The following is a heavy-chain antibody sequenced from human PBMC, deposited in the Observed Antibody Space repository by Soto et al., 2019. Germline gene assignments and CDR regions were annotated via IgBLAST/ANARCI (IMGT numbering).Heavy chain of an antibody. D-gene: IGHD3-3*01. V-gene: IGHV1-8*01. CDR1: GYTFTSYD. CDR2: MNPNSGNT. J-gene: IGHJ4*02. CDR3: ARGGDFWSGYYPFDY. Sequence: ASVKVSCKASGYTFTSYDINWVRQATGQGLEWMGWMNPNSGNTGYAQKFQGRVTVTRDTSTSTAYMELRSLRSDDTAVYYCARGGDFWSGYYPFDYWGQGTPVTVSS.